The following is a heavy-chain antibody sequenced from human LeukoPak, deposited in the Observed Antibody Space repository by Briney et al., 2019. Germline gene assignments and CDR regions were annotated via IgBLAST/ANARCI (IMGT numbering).Heavy chain of an antibody. CDR2: ISSSSSTI. CDR3: ARSPSGWYTDY. D-gene: IGHD6-19*01. V-gene: IGHV3-48*04. J-gene: IGHJ4*02. Sequence: GGSLRLSCAASGFTFSSYSMNWVRQAPGKGLEWVSYISSSSSTIYYADSVKGRFTISRDNAKNSLYLQMNSLRAEDTAVYYCARSPSGWYTDYWGQGTLVTVPS. CDR1: GFTFSSYS.